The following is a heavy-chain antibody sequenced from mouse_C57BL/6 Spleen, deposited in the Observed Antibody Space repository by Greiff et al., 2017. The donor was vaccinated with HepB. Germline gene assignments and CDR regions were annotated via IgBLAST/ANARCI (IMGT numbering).Heavy chain of an antibody. V-gene: IGHV1-72*01. CDR3: ARSLNPLYYYGSSDWYFDV. Sequence: QVQLKQPGAELVKPGASVKLSCKASGYTFTSYWMHWVKQRPGRGLEWIGRIDPNSGGTKYNEKFKSKATLTVDKPSSTAYMQLSSLTSEDSAVYYCARSLNPLYYYGSSDWYFDVWGTGTTVTVSS. J-gene: IGHJ1*03. CDR1: GYTFTSYW. CDR2: IDPNSGGT. D-gene: IGHD1-1*01.